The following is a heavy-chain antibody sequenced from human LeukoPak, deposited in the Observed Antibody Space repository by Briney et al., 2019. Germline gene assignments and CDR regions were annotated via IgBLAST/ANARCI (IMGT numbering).Heavy chain of an antibody. J-gene: IGHJ4*02. CDR1: GYTFTSYY. CDR3: ARGPGYFDY. D-gene: IGHD7-27*01. Sequence: ASVKVSCKASGYTFTSYYMHWVRQAPGQGLEWMGGIIPIFGTANYAQKFQGRVTITADESTSTAYMELSSLRSEDTAVYYCARGPGYFDYWGQGTLVTVSS. CDR2: IIPIFGTA. V-gene: IGHV1-69*13.